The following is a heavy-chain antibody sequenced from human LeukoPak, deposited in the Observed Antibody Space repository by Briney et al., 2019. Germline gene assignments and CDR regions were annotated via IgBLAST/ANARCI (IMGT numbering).Heavy chain of an antibody. J-gene: IGHJ3*02. Sequence: SETLSLTCTVSGGSISDYYWSWIRQPAGKGREGIGRIYHSGSTNYNPSLKSRVTMSADTSKNQFSLKLTSVIAADTAVYYCARAPGYYGSGRGDVFDIWGQGTMVTVSS. D-gene: IGHD3-10*01. CDR2: IYHSGST. CDR3: ARAPGYYGSGRGDVFDI. V-gene: IGHV4-4*07. CDR1: GGSISDYY.